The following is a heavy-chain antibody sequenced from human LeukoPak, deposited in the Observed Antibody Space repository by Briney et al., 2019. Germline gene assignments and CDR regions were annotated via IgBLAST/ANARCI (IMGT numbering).Heavy chain of an antibody. CDR2: ISGSSSYI. D-gene: IGHD3-22*01. CDR1: GFTFSSYS. J-gene: IGHJ3*02. CDR3: ARVPTYYYDSSGPNSNAFDI. Sequence: GGSLRLSCAASGFTFSSYSMNWVRQAPGKGLEWVSSISGSSSYIYYADSVKGRFTISRDNAKNSLYLQMNSLRAEDTAVYYCARVPTYYYDSSGPNSNAFDIWDQGTMVTVSS. V-gene: IGHV3-21*01.